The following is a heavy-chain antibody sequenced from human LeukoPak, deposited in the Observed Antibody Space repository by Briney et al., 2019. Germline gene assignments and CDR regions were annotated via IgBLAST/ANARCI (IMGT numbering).Heavy chain of an antibody. V-gene: IGHV3-21*01. CDR1: GFTFSSYS. D-gene: IGHD5-12*01. Sequence: KAGGFLRLSRAASGFTFSSYSMNRIRQAPGKGAEWVSSISSSSSYMYYADSVKGRFTSSRDNAKNSLYLQMNSLRAEDTAVYDCARERKTGYADYWGQGTLVTVSS. CDR3: ARERKTGYADY. CDR2: ISSSSSYM. J-gene: IGHJ4*02.